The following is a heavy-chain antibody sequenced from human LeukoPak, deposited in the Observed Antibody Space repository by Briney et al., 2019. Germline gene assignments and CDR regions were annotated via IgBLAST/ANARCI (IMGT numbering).Heavy chain of an antibody. D-gene: IGHD2-15*01. V-gene: IGHV3-21*01. CDR2: ISSSSSYI. Sequence: GGSLRLSCAASGFIFSSYSINWVRQAPGKGLEWVSSISSSSSYIYYADLVKGRFTISRDNAKNSLYLQMNSLRVEDTAVYYCAREVHSGYYGMDVWGQGTTVTVSS. CDR1: GFIFSSYS. J-gene: IGHJ6*02. CDR3: AREVHSGYYGMDV.